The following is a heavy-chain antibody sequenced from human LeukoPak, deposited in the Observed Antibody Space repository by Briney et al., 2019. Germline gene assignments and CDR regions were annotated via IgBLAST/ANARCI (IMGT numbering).Heavy chain of an antibody. CDR3: ARASPLLHDSFDV. Sequence: ASVKVSCKASGYTFTDYYMHWVRQAPGHGLEWMGWIYPDSGGTNYAQKFQGRVTMTRDTSISTAYTGLSRLTSADTAVYYCARASPLLHDSFDVWGQGTRVTVSS. D-gene: IGHD3-10*01. V-gene: IGHV1-2*02. CDR2: IYPDSGGT. J-gene: IGHJ3*01. CDR1: GYTFTDYY.